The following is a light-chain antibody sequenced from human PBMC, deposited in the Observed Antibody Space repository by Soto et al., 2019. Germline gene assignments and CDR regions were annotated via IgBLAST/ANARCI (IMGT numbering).Light chain of an antibody. CDR2: GAS. V-gene: IGKV3-20*01. J-gene: IGKJ5*01. Sequence: EIVLTQSPGTLSLSPGERATLSCRASQSVSSSLAWYQQKTGQAPRLLISGASNRATGIPDRFSGSGSGTDFTLTISRLEPEDFALYHCQQYAAGPPLPVGQGPRLEIK. CDR3: QQYAAGPPLP. CDR1: QSVSSS.